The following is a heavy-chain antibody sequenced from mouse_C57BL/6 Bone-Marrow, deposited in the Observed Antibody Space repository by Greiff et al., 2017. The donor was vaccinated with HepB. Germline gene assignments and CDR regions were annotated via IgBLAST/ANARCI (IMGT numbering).Heavy chain of an antibody. CDR2: IYPENGDT. CDR3: TAYWVAY. CDR1: GFNIKDDY. D-gene: IGHD6-5*01. Sequence: EVQLQQSGAELVRPGASVKLSCTASGFNIKDDYMHWVKQRPEQGLEWIGWIYPENGDTEYASKFQGKATITADTSSNTAYLQLSSLTSEDTAVYYCTAYWVAYWGQGTRVTVSA. J-gene: IGHJ3*01. V-gene: IGHV14-4*01.